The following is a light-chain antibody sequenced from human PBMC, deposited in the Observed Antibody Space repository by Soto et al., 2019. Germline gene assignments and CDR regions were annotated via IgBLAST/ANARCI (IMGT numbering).Light chain of an antibody. Sequence: EVVLTQSPVTLSLSPGERATLSCRASQSVSRIYLAWYQQKPGQSPRLLIYGVSTRATGIPDRFSGSGSGTDFTLTISRLEPEDFAVYYCQQYGSSPWTFGQGTKVDI. CDR3: QQYGSSPWT. J-gene: IGKJ1*01. CDR1: QSVSRIY. CDR2: GVS. V-gene: IGKV3-20*01.